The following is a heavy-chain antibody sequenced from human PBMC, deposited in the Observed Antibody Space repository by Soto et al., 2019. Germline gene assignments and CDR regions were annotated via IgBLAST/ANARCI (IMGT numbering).Heavy chain of an antibody. CDR1: GFTFDDYG. V-gene: IGHV3-20*04. CDR3: ASSMVRGAGGY. Sequence: PGGSLRLSCAASGFTFDDYGMSWVRQAPGKGLEWVSGINWNGGNTGYVDSVKGRFSISRDNAKNSLYLQMNSLRAEDTAFYYCASSMVRGAGGYWGQGTLVTVSS. CDR2: INWNGGNT. D-gene: IGHD3-10*01. J-gene: IGHJ4*02.